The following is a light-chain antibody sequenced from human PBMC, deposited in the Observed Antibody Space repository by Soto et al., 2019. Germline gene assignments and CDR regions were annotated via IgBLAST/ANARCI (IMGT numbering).Light chain of an antibody. J-gene: IGLJ1*01. CDR3: SSYPSSSTLYV. V-gene: IGLV2-14*01. Sequence: QSVLTQPASVSGSPGQSITISCTGTSSDVGGYNYVSWYQQHPGKAPKLMIYDVSNRPSGVSNRFSGYKSGNTASLTISGLQAEDEADYYCSSYPSSSTLYVFGTGTKLTVL. CDR2: DVS. CDR1: SSDVGGYNY.